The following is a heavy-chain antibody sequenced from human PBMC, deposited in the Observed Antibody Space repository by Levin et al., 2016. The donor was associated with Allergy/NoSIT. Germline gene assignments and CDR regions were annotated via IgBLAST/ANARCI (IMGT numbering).Heavy chain of an antibody. D-gene: IGHD3-3*02. CDR1: GFTFSSYW. CDR3: ARYAGGSFSSYYGLDV. CDR2: IKQDGSEK. J-gene: IGHJ6*02. Sequence: GESLKISCAASGFTFSSYWMSWVRQAPGKGLEWVANIKQDGSEKYYVDSMKGRFTISRDNAENSLYLQMNSLRAEDTAVYYCARYAGGSFSSYYGLDVWGLGTTVTVSS. V-gene: IGHV3-7*01.